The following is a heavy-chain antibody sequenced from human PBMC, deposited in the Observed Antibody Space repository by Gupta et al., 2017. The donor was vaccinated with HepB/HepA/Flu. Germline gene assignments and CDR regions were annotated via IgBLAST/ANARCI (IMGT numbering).Heavy chain of an antibody. Sequence: EVQLLESGGGLVQPGESLRLSCATSGFTFAGYVMHWVRQAPGKGLEWVSTMTGAGSHTFYADSVKGRFTISRDNSKSTLFLQRTSLRAEDTAVYYCARRGGEVYGASDSWGQGTLPSVS. CDR1: GFTFAGYV. CDR3: ARRGGEVYGASDS. CDR2: MTGAGSHT. D-gene: IGHD3-10*01. J-gene: IGHJ4*02. V-gene: IGHV3-23*01.